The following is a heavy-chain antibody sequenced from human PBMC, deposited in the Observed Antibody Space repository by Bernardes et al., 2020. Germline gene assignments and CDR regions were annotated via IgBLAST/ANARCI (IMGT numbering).Heavy chain of an antibody. Sequence: ASVKVSCKASGYTFTSYDINWVRQATGQGLEWMGWMNPNSGKTGYAQKFQGRVTITTDTSTSTAYMELSSLRSEDTAVYYCARPAAAGLPPYFDYWGQGTLVTVSS. V-gene: IGHV1-8*01. CDR1: GYTFTSYD. D-gene: IGHD6-13*01. CDR2: MNPNSGKT. CDR3: ARPAAAGLPPYFDY. J-gene: IGHJ4*02.